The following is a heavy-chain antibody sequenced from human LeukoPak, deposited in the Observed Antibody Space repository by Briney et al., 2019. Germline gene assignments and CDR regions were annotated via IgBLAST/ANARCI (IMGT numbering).Heavy chain of an antibody. Sequence: ASVKVSCKASGYTFTSYDINWVRQATGQGLEWMGWMSPNSGNTGYAQKFQGRVTMTRNTSISTAYMELSSLRSEDTAVYYCARGVRWLRSSDYWGQGTLVTVSS. CDR2: MSPNSGNT. CDR3: ARGVRWLRSSDY. CDR1: GYTFTSYD. V-gene: IGHV1-8*01. D-gene: IGHD5-12*01. J-gene: IGHJ4*02.